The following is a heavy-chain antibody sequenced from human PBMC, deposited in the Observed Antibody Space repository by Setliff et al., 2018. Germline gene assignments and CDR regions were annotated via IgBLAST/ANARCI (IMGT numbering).Heavy chain of an antibody. J-gene: IGHJ4*02. CDR3: ARRDSTGYYGYSFDF. CDR1: GDSISRSTYY. Sequence: PSETLSLTCTVSGDSISRSTYYWGWIRQSPGKGLDWIGTVDHSGNTFYNPSLKSRVTISVDTSKNHFSLKLTSVSAADTAVYYCARRDSTGYYGYSFDFWGQGTLVTVSS. D-gene: IGHD3-22*01. V-gene: IGHV4-39*02. CDR2: VDHSGNT.